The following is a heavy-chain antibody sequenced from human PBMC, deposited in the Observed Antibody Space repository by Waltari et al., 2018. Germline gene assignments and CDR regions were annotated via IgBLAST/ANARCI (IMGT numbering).Heavy chain of an antibody. CDR2: INHSGST. CDR1: GGSFSGYY. J-gene: IGHJ4*02. D-gene: IGHD3-9*01. CDR3: ARVIGPWLPDD. V-gene: IGHV4-34*01. Sequence: QVQLQQWGAGLLKPSETLSLTCAVYGGSFSGYYWSWIRQPPGKGPEWIGEINHSGSTNYNPSLKSRVTISVDTSKNQFSLKLSSVTAADTAVYYCARVIGPWLPDDWGQGTLVTVSS.